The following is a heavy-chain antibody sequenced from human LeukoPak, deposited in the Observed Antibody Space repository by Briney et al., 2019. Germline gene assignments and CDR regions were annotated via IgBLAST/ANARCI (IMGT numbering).Heavy chain of an antibody. CDR3: ARDLLTPFYYDSSGYPY. CDR1: GFTFSSYW. V-gene: IGHV3-66*02. J-gene: IGHJ4*02. CDR2: IYSGGST. D-gene: IGHD3-22*01. Sequence: GGSLRLSCAASGFTFSSYWMSWVRQAPGKGLEWVSVIYSGGSTYYADSVKGRFTISRDNSKNTLYLQMNSLRAEDTAVYYCARDLLTPFYYDSSGYPYWGQGTLVTVSS.